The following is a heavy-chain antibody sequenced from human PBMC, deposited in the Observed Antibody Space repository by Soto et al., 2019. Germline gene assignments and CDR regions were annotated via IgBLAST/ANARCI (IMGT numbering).Heavy chain of an antibody. D-gene: IGHD3-3*01. CDR3: ARFVGPTLYYDFWSGYYTGFDY. CDR2: INHSGST. Sequence: PSETLSLTCAVYGGSFSGYYWSWIRQPPGKGLEWIGEINHSGSTNYNPSLKSRVTISVDTSKNQFSLKLSSVTAADTAVYYCARFVGPTLYYDFWSGYYTGFDYWGQGTLVTVSS. CDR1: GGSFSGYY. J-gene: IGHJ4*02. V-gene: IGHV4-34*01.